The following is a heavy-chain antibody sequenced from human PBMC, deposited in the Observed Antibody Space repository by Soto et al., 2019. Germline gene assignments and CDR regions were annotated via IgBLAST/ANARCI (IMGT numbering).Heavy chain of an antibody. CDR2: IIPIFGTA. D-gene: IGHD3-22*01. J-gene: IGHJ4*02. V-gene: IGHV1-69*13. CDR3: ARDPVADYYDSSGYYYVRYFDY. CDR1: GGTFSSYA. Sequence: SVKVSCKASGGTFSSYAISWVRQAPGQGLEWMGGIIPIFGTANYAQKFQGRVTITADESTSTAYMELSSLRSEDTAVYYCARDPVADYYDSSGYYYVRYFDYSGPGTLLTVSS.